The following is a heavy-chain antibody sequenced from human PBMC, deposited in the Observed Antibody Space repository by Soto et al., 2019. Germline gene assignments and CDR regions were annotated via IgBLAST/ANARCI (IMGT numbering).Heavy chain of an antibody. J-gene: IGHJ5*02. V-gene: IGHV3-21*01. CDR3: TRDQGGSYDSWFDP. Sequence: EVQVMESGGSLVQPGGSLRLSCNFTFSMYSMNWVRQAPGKGLEWVASISSGGTYIKYADSVKGRFTISRDNAKNSVSLQMNSLRVDDTAVYFCTRDQGGSYDSWFDPWGQGTLVTVSS. D-gene: IGHD1-26*01. CDR2: ISSGGTYI. CDR1: TFSMYS.